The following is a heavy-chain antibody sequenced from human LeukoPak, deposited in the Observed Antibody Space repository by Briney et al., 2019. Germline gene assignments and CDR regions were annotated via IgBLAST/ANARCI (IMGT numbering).Heavy chain of an antibody. CDR3: ARDLMGWDVPYFYY. CDR2: ISSCSSYI. V-gene: IGHV3-11*05. D-gene: IGHD2-8*01. J-gene: IGHJ4*02. Sequence: TSGGSLSLSCGASGFTFSDYYMSWIRQAPRQGLARVSYISSCSSYIYYADPVKGRFTIFRDNAKKSLYLQMKSFVPEETAVYYGARDLMGWDVPYFYYWGQGKLVTVSS. CDR1: GFTFSDYY.